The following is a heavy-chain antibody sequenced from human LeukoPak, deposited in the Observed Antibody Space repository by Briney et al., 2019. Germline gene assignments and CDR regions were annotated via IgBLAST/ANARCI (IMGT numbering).Heavy chain of an antibody. CDR2: IYYNGST. CDR1: GGSISSYY. J-gene: IGHJ5*02. Sequence: PSETLSLTCTVSGGSISSYYWSWIRQPPGKGLEWIGYIYYNGSTNYNPSLKSRVTISVDTSKNQFSLKLSPVTAADTAVYYCVRVMLGTPNWFDPWGQGTLVTVSS. CDR3: VRVMLGTPNWFDP. D-gene: IGHD3-10*02. V-gene: IGHV4-59*01.